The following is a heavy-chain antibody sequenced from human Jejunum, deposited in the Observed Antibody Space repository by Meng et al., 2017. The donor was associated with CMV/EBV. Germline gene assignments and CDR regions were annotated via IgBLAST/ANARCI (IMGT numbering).Heavy chain of an antibody. D-gene: IGHD2-21*01. CDR1: A. CDR2: ITNSASKT. CDR3: VKDLTYCGGDCYLTPGGYFDY. J-gene: IGHJ4*02. V-gene: IGHV3-23*01. Sequence: AMRWVRQAPGKGLEWVSTITNSASKTSYADSVKGRFTISRDNSKNTLYVQMNSLRAEDTAVYYCVKDLTYCGGDCYLTPGGYFDYWGQGTLVTVSS.